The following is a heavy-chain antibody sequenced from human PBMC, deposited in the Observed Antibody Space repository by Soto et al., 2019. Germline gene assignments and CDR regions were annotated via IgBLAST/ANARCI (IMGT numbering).Heavy chain of an antibody. J-gene: IGHJ4*02. CDR1: GGSITSSSFY. Sequence: QLQLQESGPGLVKPSETLSLTCTVSGGSITSSSFYWGWIRQPPGKGLEWIGIIYYSGSTYYNPSLKRRVTISVDPSKSQFSLNLNSVTAADTAVYYCARGYDILTGPLDYWGPGTLVTVSS. V-gene: IGHV4-39*01. CDR3: ARGYDILTGPLDY. D-gene: IGHD3-9*01. CDR2: IYYSGST.